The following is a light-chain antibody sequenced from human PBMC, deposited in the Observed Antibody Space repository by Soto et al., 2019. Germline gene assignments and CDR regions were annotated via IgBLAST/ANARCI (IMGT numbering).Light chain of an antibody. Sequence: DVGLTQSPLSLPVTLGQPASISCRSSQSLVHSSGNTYLNWFLQRPGHSPRGLIYQVSNRDSGVPDRLSCRGSGIDLSPQISRVEAGDVRVYYNHQHNSCPLSFRGGAKGDIK. J-gene: IGKJ4*01. CDR2: QVS. CDR3: HQHNSCPLS. V-gene: IGKV2-30*02. CDR1: QSLVHSSGNTY.